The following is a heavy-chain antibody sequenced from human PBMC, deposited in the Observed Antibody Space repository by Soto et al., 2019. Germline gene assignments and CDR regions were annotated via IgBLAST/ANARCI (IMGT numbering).Heavy chain of an antibody. D-gene: IGHD3-10*01. CDR2: IGTSDTSM. V-gene: IGHV3-21*01. CDR1: GYSFSSHN. CDR3: ARVLSTLVRAYS. Sequence: DVHLVESGGGLVKPGGSLRLSCATSGYSFSSHNIYWFRQAPGKGLEWVSSIGTSDTSMYYADSVKGRFTVSRDDAKKTVYLQMDSLRVEDTATYYCARVLSTLVRAYSWGQGTLVTVSS. J-gene: IGHJ4*02.